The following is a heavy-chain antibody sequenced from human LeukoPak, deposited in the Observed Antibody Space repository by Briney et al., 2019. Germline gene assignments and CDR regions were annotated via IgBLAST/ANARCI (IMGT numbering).Heavy chain of an antibody. D-gene: IGHD2-2*03. CDR1: GFTFNTYW. CDR2: VNREGTTT. CDR3: ARDSDWILFDY. V-gene: IGHV3-74*03. J-gene: IGHJ4*02. Sequence: GGSLRLSCAASGFTFNTYWMHWVRQAPGKGLVWVARVNREGTTTACADSVKGRFIISRDSSKNTLYLQMNNLRAEDTAVYYCARDSDWILFDYWGQGTPVTVSS.